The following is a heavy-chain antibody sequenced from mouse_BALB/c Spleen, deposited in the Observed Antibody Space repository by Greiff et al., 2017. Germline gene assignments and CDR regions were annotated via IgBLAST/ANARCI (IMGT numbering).Heavy chain of an antibody. CDR2: ISYSGST. CDR3: ARRSGLLRLAY. V-gene: IGHV3-2*02. D-gene: IGHD1-2*01. Sequence: EVKLQESGPGLVKPSQSLSLTCTVTGYSITSDYAWNWIRQFPGNKLEWMGYISYSGSTSYNPSLKSRISITRDTSKNQFFLQLNSVTTEDTATYYCARRSGLLRLAYWGQGTLVTVSA. CDR1: GYSITSDYA. J-gene: IGHJ3*01.